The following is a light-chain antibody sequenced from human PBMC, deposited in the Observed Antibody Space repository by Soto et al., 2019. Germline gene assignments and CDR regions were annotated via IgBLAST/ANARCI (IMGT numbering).Light chain of an antibody. CDR2: GAS. CDR1: QSVRTY. V-gene: IGKV1-39*01. Sequence: DIQMTQSPSSLSASMGDRVTITCRASQSVRTYLNWYQQKPGKAPNLLISGASNLHSGVSSGFTGGGSGTDFTLTISSLQPEDFATYFCQQTYSTPNTFGQGTKVDIK. J-gene: IGKJ1*01. CDR3: QQTYSTPNT.